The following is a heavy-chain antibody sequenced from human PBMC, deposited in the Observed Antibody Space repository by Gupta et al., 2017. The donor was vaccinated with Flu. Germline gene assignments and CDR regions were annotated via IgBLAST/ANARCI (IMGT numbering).Heavy chain of an antibody. D-gene: IGHD6-19*01. V-gene: IGHV3-23*01. CDR3: AKRASGWYVRDY. CDR1: GFTFSSYA. J-gene: IGHJ4*02. Sequence: EVQLLESGGGLVQPGESLRLSCAASGFTFSSYAMSWVRQAPGKGLEWVSAISGSGGSTYYADAVKGRFTISRDNSKKTLYLKMNSLRAEDTAVYYCAKRASGWYVRDYWGQGTLVTVSS. CDR2: ISGSGGST.